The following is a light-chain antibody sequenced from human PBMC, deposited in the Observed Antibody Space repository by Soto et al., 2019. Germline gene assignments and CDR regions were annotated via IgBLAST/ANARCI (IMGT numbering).Light chain of an antibody. CDR2: DAS. J-gene: IGKJ4*01. V-gene: IGKV3D-20*01. CDR3: QQYGSSPLT. CDR1: QSVSSNY. Sequence: EIVLTQSPATLSLSPGQRATLSCVASQSVSSNYIAWYQQKPGLAPRLLIYDASSRATGIPDRFSGNGSGTDFTLTITRLEPEDFAVYYCQQYGSSPLTCGGGTKVDIK.